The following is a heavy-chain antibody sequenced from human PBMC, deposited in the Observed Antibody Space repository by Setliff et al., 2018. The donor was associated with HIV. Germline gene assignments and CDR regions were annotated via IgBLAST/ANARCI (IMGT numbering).Heavy chain of an antibody. CDR3: AREDSSWYGSLDY. Sequence: QPGGSLRLSCAASGFMFTSYAMTWVRQAPGKGLEWVSTIRGSGDTTHYADFVKGRFTISRDNSENTLYLQMNSLRAEDMAVYYCAREDSSWYGSLDYWGQGTLVTVSS. V-gene: IGHV3-23*01. D-gene: IGHD6-13*01. J-gene: IGHJ4*02. CDR2: IRGSGDTT. CDR1: GFMFTSYA.